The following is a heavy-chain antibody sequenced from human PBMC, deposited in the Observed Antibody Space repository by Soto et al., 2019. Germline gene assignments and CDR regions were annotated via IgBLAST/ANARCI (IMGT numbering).Heavy chain of an antibody. Sequence: ASVKVSCKASGYTFTGYYMHWVRQAPGQGLEWMGWINPNSGGTNYAQKFQGWVTMTRDTSISTAYMEPSRLRSDGTAVYYCARDTSPATDGSGSYLLPYYYGMDVWGQGTTVTVSS. V-gene: IGHV1-2*04. D-gene: IGHD3-10*01. J-gene: IGHJ6*02. CDR2: INPNSGGT. CDR3: ARDTSPATDGSGSYLLPYYYGMDV. CDR1: GYTFTGYY.